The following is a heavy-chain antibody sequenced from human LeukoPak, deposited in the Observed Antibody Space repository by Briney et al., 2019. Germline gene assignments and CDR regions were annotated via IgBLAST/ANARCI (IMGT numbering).Heavy chain of an antibody. CDR3: ASLDYYGSGSYYY. V-gene: IGHV4-59*01. Sequence: SETLSLTCTVSGGSISSYYWSWIRQPPGKGLEWIGYIYYSGSTNYNPSLKSRVTISVDTSKNQFSLKLSSVTAADTAVCYCASLDYYGSGSYYYWGQGTLVTVSS. CDR1: GGSISSYY. CDR2: IYYSGST. D-gene: IGHD3-10*01. J-gene: IGHJ4*02.